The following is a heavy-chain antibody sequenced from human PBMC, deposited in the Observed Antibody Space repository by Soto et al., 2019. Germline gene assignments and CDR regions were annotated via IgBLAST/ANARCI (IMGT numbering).Heavy chain of an antibody. Sequence: SETLSLTCTVSGGSISSYYWSLIRQPAGKGLEWIGRIYPSGSTNYNPSLKSRVTMSVATSKNQFSLKLSSVTAADTAVYYCARDFKRASGYSTVNAPWAQGTMVTVSS. J-gene: IGHJ4*02. CDR1: GGSISSYY. CDR3: ARDFKRASGYSTVNAP. D-gene: IGHD6-13*01. CDR2: IYPSGST. V-gene: IGHV4-4*07.